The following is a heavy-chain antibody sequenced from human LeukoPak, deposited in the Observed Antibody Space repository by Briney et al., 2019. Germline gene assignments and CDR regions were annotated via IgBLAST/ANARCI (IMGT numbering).Heavy chain of an antibody. D-gene: IGHD1-26*01. V-gene: IGHV3-23*01. Sequence: PGESLRLSCAASGFTFTSYAMNWVRQAPGKGLEWVSTVSGSGGSTYYADSVKGRFTISRDNSKNTLYLQMNSLRAEDTAVYYCAKGQSGGYYRLLDPWGQGTLVTVSS. CDR2: VSGSGGST. CDR1: GFTFTSYA. J-gene: IGHJ5*02. CDR3: AKGQSGGYYRLLDP.